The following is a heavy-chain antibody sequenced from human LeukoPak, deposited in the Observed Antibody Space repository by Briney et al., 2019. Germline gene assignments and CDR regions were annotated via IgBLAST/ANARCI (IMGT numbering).Heavy chain of an antibody. J-gene: IGHJ4*02. V-gene: IGHV4-61*02. CDR2: IYTSGST. CDR3: ARATEYFDY. CDR1: GGSISSGSYY. Sequence: SQTLSLTCTVSGGSISSGSYYWSWIRQPAGKGLEWIGRIYTSGSTNYNPSLKSRVTISVDKSKNQFSLKLSSVTAADKAVYYCARATEYFDYWGEGTMVTVSS.